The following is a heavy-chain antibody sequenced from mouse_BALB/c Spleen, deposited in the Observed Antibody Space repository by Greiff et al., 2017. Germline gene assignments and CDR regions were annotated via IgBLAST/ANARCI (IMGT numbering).Heavy chain of an antibody. J-gene: IGHJ4*01. CDR1: GYTFTDYA. V-gene: IGHV1S137*01. CDR3: ASSLLRNAMDY. CDR2: ISTYYGDA. Sequence: VQLQESGAELVRPGVSVKISCKGSGYTFTDYAMHWVKQSHAKSLEWIGVISTYYGDASYNQKFKGKATMTVDKSSSTAYMELARLTSEDSAIYYCASSLLRNAMDYWGQGTSVTVSS. D-gene: IGHD1-2*01.